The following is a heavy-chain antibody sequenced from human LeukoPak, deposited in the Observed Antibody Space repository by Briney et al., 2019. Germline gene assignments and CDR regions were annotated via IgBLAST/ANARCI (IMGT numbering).Heavy chain of an antibody. CDR3: ACYGYSYGTRGDWFDP. D-gene: IGHD5-18*01. CDR1: GGSFSGYY. CDR2: INHSGST. V-gene: IGHV4-34*01. J-gene: IGHJ5*02. Sequence: SETLSLTCAVYGGSFSGYYWSWIRQPPGKGLEWIGEINHSGSTNYNPSLKSRVTISVDTSKNQFSLKLSSLTAADTAVYYCACYGYSYGTRGDWFDPWGQGTLVTVSS.